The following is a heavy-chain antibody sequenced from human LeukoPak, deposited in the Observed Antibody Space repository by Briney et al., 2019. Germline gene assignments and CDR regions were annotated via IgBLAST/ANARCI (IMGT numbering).Heavy chain of an antibody. V-gene: IGHV4-59*01. CDR2: IYYRVST. Sequence: TSETLSLTCTVSGGSINIYYWSWMRQPPGKGLVWIGYIYYRVSTNYNPSLKSRVTFSVDTSKNPFSLKLNSVTAADTAVYYCARGGDYGDLRYFDYWGQGTLVTVSS. CDR1: GGSINIYY. CDR3: ARGGDYGDLRYFDY. J-gene: IGHJ4*02. D-gene: IGHD4-17*01.